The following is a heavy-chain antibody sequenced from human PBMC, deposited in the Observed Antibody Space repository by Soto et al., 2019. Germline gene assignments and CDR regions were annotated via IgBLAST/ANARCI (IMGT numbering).Heavy chain of an antibody. CDR1: GYTFTSYD. CDR2: MSPNSGHT. CDR3: ARGPRVTATLFAY. D-gene: IGHD2-15*01. J-gene: IGHJ4*02. V-gene: IGHV1-8*01. Sequence: SVKVSCTASGYTFTSYDINWVRQATGQGLEWMGWMSPNSGHTGYAQKFQGRVTMTRDTSISTAYLELSSLRSDDTAMYYCARGPRVTATLFAYWGQGTRVSV.